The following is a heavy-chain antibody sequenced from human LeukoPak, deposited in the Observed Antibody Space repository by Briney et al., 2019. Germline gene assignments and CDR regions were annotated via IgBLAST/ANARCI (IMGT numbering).Heavy chain of an antibody. CDR3: ARVHSSGWFAADFQH. CDR2: INAGNGNT. Sequence: ASVKVSCKASGYTFTSYAVHWVRQAPGQRLEWMGWINAGNGNTKYSQKFQGRVTITRDTSASTAYMELSSLRSEDTAVYYCARVHSSGWFAADFQHWGQGTLVTVSS. CDR1: GYTFTSYA. V-gene: IGHV1-3*01. J-gene: IGHJ1*01. D-gene: IGHD6-19*01.